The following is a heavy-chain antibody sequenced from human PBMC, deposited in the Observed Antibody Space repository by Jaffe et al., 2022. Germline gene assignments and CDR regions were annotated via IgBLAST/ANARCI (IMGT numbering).Heavy chain of an antibody. CDR2: INPNSGGT. D-gene: IGHD6-19*01. J-gene: IGHJ2*01. CDR1: GYTFTGYY. CDR3: ARARRIAVAGTSFALHFDL. V-gene: IGHV1-2*02. Sequence: QVQLVQSGAEVKKPGASVKVSCKASGYTFTGYYMHWVRQAPGQGLEWMGWINPNSGGTNYAQKFQGRVTMTRDTSISTAYMELSRLRSDDTAVYYCARARRIAVAGTSFALHFDLWGRGTLVTVSS.